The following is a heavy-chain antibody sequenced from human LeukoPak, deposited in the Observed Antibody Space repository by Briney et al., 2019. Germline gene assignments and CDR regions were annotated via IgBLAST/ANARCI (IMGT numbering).Heavy chain of an antibody. J-gene: IGHJ4*02. Sequence: GGALRLSCAASGFTFSTYWMSWVRQAPGKGLEWVANIEQDGSIKYYVDSVKGRFTISRDNAKNSLYLQLNSLRAGDTAVYYCATTIRDSPWDYWGQGTLVTVSS. CDR2: IEQDGSIK. CDR3: ATTIRDSPWDY. V-gene: IGHV3-7*01. D-gene: IGHD5-12*01. CDR1: GFTFSTYW.